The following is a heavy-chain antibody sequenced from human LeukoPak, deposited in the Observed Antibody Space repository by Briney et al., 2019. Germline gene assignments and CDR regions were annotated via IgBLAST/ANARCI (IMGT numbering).Heavy chain of an antibody. CDR1: TAFITSGSYY. D-gene: IGHD3-10*01. J-gene: IGHJ6*03. CDR2: IYTNGST. CDR3: ATFLEASGSYYYYYMDV. Sequence: SQTLSLTCTVSTAFITSGSYYWTWLRQSAGKGLEWIGNIYTNGSTTYNPSLKSRVTVSVDTSKNQFSLKLTSVTAADAAVYYCATFLEASGSYYYYYMDVWGKGTTVTVSS. V-gene: IGHV4-61*09.